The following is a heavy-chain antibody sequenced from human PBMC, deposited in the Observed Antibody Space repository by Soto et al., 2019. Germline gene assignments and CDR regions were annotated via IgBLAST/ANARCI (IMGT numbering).Heavy chain of an antibody. D-gene: IGHD3-10*01. CDR3: ARGNAIDV. CDR1: GDSVSSDITS. Sequence: PSQTLSLTCAISGDSVSSDITSWNWIRQSPSRGLEWLGRTYHRSKWFHDYAASVKSRITINPDTSKNQSSLELNSMTPEDTAVYYCARGNAIDVWGQGTVVTVSS. CDR2: TYHRSKWFH. J-gene: IGHJ3*01. V-gene: IGHV6-1*01.